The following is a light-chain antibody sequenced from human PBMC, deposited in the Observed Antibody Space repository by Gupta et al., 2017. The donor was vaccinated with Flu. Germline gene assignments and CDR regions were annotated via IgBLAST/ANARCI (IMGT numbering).Light chain of an antibody. J-gene: IGKJ2*03. V-gene: IGKV3-11*01. CDR1: QSVSNY. Sequence: TLSLSPGERATLSCRASQSVSNYLAWYQQKPGQAPRLLIYDAYNRATGIPARFSGSGSGTDFTLTISNLEPEDFAVYYCQQRSNWPPMYSFGQGTKLEIK. CDR2: DAY. CDR3: QQRSNWPPMYS.